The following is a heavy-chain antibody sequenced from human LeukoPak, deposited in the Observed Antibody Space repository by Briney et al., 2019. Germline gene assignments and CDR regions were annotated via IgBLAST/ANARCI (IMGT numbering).Heavy chain of an antibody. CDR1: GGTFSSYA. J-gene: IGHJ4*02. D-gene: IGHD3-10*01. CDR3: ARGALDEPGTYDY. Sequence: ASVKVSCKASGGTFSSYAISWVRQAPGQGLEWMGGIIPILGTANYAQKFQGRVTITTDESTSTAYMELSSLRSEDTAVYYCARGALDEPGTYDYWGQGTLVTVSS. CDR2: IIPILGTA. V-gene: IGHV1-69*05.